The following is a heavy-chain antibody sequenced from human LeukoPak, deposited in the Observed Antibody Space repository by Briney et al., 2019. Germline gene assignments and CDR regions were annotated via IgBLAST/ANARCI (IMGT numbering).Heavy chain of an antibody. CDR1: GFTLSNAW. V-gene: IGHV3-15*01. CDR3: VYWFGP. Sequence: GGSLRLSCAASGFTLSNAWMSWVRQAPGKGLEWVGRITSKADGETTDYAAPVKGRFTISRDDSKDTLYLQMNSLKTEDTGFYYCVYWFGPWGQGTLVTVSS. J-gene: IGHJ5*02. CDR2: ITSKADGETT.